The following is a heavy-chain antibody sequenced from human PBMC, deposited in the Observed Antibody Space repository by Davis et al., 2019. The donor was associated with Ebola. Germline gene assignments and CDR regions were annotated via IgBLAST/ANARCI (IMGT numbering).Heavy chain of an antibody. V-gene: IGHV1-46*01. J-gene: IGHJ4*02. D-gene: IGHD3-9*01. CDR3: ARGPGIGFSYYDIGD. Sequence: AASVKVSCKASGYTFTSYYMHWVRQAPGQGLEWMGIINPSGGSTSYAQKFQGRVTMTRDTSTSTVYMELSSLRSEDTAVYYCARGPGIGFSYYDIGDWGQGTLVTVSS. CDR2: INPSGGST. CDR1: GYTFTSYY.